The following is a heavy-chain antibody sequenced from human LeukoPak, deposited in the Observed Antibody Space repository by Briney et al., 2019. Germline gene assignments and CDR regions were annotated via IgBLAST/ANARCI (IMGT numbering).Heavy chain of an antibody. V-gene: IGHV3-11*01. Sequence: GGSLRLSCVASGFTFSDYYMSWFRQAPGKGLEWVSYISGSSGNIYYADSVKGRFTISRDNAKNLVYLQLNSLRVEDTVVYYCARDFWGAAWGQGTLVTVSS. CDR1: GFTFSDYY. J-gene: IGHJ5*02. CDR3: ARDFWGAA. CDR2: ISGSSGNI. D-gene: IGHD3-16*01.